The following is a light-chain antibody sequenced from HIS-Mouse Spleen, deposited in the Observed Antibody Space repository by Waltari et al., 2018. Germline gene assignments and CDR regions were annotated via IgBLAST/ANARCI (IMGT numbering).Light chain of an antibody. J-gene: IGLJ3*02. V-gene: IGLV2-23*01. Sequence: QSALTQPASVSGSPGQSITISCTGTSSDVGSYNLVSWYQQHPGKAPKLMIYEGSKRPSGVSNRFSGSESGNTASLTISVLQAEDEADYYCCSYAGSSTLWVFGGGTKLTVL. CDR3: CSYAGSSTLWV. CDR2: EGS. CDR1: SSDVGSYNL.